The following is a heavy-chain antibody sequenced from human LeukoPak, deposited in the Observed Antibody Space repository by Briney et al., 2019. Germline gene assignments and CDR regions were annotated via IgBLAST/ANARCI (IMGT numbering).Heavy chain of an antibody. CDR3: ARSIAMIPEDY. D-gene: IGHD3-22*01. CDR1: GFTFSTYW. V-gene: IGHV3-7*04. CDR2: IKADGTEK. Sequence: GGSLRLSCAASGFTFSTYWMSWVRQAPGKGLEWVAYIKADGTEKYYLDSVRGRFTISRDSAKNSLFLQMDSLGTDDTAVYYCARSIAMIPEDYWGPGTLVTVSS. J-gene: IGHJ4*02.